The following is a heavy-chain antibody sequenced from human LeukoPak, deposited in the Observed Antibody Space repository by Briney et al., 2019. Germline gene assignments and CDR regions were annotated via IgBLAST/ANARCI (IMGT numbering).Heavy chain of an antibody. J-gene: IGHJ3*02. D-gene: IGHD4-11*01. Sequence: GVSLRLSCAASGFTFSTYWMTWDRQAPGKGLEWVANIKEDGTEKQYVDSVKGRFTISRDNAENSLYLQMNSLRVEDTAVYFCARDPYKHNDYGNYGAFDIWGQGTMVTVSS. CDR2: IKEDGTEK. V-gene: IGHV3-7*01. CDR1: GFTFSTYW. CDR3: ARDPYKHNDYGNYGAFDI.